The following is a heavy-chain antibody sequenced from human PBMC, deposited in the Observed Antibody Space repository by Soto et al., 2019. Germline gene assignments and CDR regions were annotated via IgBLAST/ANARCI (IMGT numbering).Heavy chain of an antibody. CDR2: ISSSRSYT. Sequence: QVPLVESGGRLVKPGGSLRLSCAASGFTFIDYYMSWIRQAPGKGLEWVSYISSSRSYTNYADSVKGRFTISRDKAKNSVYLQMNSLRAADTAVYYWARGDSSLLDLWGRGTLVTVYS. D-gene: IGHD2-21*02. J-gene: IGHJ2*01. CDR1: GFTFIDYY. V-gene: IGHV3-11*05. CDR3: ARGDSSLLDL.